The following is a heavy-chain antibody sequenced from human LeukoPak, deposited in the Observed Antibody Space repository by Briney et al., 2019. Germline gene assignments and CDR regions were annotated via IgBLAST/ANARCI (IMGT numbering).Heavy chain of an antibody. CDR2: IYSGGST. V-gene: IGHV3-53*01. J-gene: IGHJ6*03. CDR1: GFTVSSNY. Sequence: GSLRLSCAASGFTVSSNYMSWVRQAPGKGLEWVSVIYSGGSTYYADSVKGRFTISRDNSKNTLYLQMNSLRAEDTAAYYCARALHYYYYMDVWGKGTTVTVSS. CDR3: ARALHYYYYMDV.